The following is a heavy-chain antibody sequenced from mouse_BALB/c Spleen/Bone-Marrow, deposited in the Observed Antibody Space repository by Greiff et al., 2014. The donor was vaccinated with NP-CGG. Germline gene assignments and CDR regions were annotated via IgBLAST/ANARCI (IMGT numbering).Heavy chain of an antibody. D-gene: IGHD1-1*01. CDR2: ISNGGGST. Sequence: VQLKESGGGLVQPGGSLKLSCATSGFSFSDYYMYWIRQTPEKRLEWVAYISNGGGSTYYPDTVKGRFTISRDNAKNTLYLQMSRLKSEDTAMYYCARLGDYSYFDYWGQGTTPTVSS. V-gene: IGHV5-12*02. CDR3: ARLGDYSYFDY. CDR1: GFSFSDYY. J-gene: IGHJ2*01.